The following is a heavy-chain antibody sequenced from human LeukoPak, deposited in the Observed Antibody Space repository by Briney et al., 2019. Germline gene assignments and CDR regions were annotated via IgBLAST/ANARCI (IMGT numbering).Heavy chain of an antibody. D-gene: IGHD6-25*01. CDR1: GGSISSYY. V-gene: IGHV4-59*01. J-gene: IGHJ4*02. CDR3: ARRGRNSSGWQDYL. Sequence: SETLSLTCTVSGGSISSYYWSWIRQPPGKGLEWIANIYHTGSTNYNPSLSSRVTVSIDTAKNQFSLKLTSVTAADTAVYYCARRGRNSSGWQDYLWGQGTLVTVSS. CDR2: IYHTGST.